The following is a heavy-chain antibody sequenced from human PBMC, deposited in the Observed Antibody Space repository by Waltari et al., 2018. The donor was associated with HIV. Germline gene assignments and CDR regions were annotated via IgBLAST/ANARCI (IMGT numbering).Heavy chain of an antibody. CDR1: GLTFSAAW. CDR3: ATEEGYGSGSYLDY. Sequence: EEHLVESGGDLVKPGGCLRLSCSASGLTFSAAWMTWVRQAPGKGLEWVDRIKSRADGGTTEYAAAVKGRFTISRDDSKNTLFLQRNSLKTEDTAVYYCATEEGYGSGSYLDYWGQGTLLTVSS. J-gene: IGHJ4*02. V-gene: IGHV3-15*01. D-gene: IGHD3-10*01. CDR2: IKSRADGGTT.